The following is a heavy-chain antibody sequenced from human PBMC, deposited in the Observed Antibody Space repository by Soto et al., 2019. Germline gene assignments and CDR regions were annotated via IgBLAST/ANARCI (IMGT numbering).Heavy chain of an antibody. Sequence: VGSLRLSCAASGLDFSSEVMCWVRQAPGKGLEWVSSISGSGRTIYHADSMRGRFAISRDNSKNSLYLQLNNLRVDDTAVYYCAKVGPSYYYGMDVWGQGTTVTVSS. CDR1: GLDFSSEV. V-gene: IGHV3-23*01. J-gene: IGHJ6*02. CDR2: ISGSGRTI. D-gene: IGHD1-26*01. CDR3: AKVGPSYYYGMDV.